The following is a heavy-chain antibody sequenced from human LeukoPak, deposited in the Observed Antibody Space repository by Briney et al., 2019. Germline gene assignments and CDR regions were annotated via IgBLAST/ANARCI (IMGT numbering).Heavy chain of an antibody. CDR2: TNADGSST. V-gene: IGHV3-74*01. Sequence: PGGSLRLSCAASGFTLSSSWMYWVRQAPGKGLMWVSRTNADGSSTDYADSVKGRFTISRDNAKDSLYLQMNSLRAEDTAVYYCARATGTDSEDYWGQGTLVTVSS. CDR3: ARATGTDSEDY. CDR1: GFTLSSSW. D-gene: IGHD2-8*02. J-gene: IGHJ4*02.